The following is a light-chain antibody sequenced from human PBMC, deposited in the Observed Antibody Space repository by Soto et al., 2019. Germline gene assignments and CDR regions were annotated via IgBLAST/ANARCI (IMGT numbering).Light chain of an antibody. CDR2: EAS. J-gene: IGKJ5*01. Sequence: DIVMTQSPLSLPVSPGEPASISCRASQSLMHSNGNNYLDWYQQKPGQPPQLLIYEASSRFSGVPDRFSGSGSGTEFTLNISRLEAEDVVVYYCLQNIKLPRTFGQGTRLEIK. CDR1: QSLMHSNGNNY. V-gene: IGKV2D-29*01. CDR3: LQNIKLPRT.